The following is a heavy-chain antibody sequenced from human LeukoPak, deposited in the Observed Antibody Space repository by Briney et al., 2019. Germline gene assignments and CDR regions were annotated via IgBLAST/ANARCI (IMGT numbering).Heavy chain of an antibody. CDR3: ARLSAPPRRRAGAGPSFAF. D-gene: IGHD6-19*01. Sequence: PSETLSLTCTVSGGSISSNYWSWIRQPPGKGLEWLGYLYYGGLTIYNPSLKSRVAVSGDTSKNQFSLKLTSVTAADTAVYYCARLSAPPRRRAGAGPSFAFWGQEILVTVSS. CDR2: LYYGGLT. J-gene: IGHJ4*02. CDR1: GGSISSNY. V-gene: IGHV4-59*08.